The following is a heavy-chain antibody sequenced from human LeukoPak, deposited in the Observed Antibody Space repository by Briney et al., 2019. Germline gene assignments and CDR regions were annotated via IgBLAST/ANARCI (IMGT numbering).Heavy chain of an antibody. V-gene: IGHV4-31*03. D-gene: IGHD2-21*01. J-gene: IGHJ4*02. CDR1: GGSISSAGYY. CDR3: ARSMSNYFVY. CDR2: ISYSGTT. Sequence: SETLSLTCTVSGGSISSAGYYCTWIRQHPGKGLEWIGYISYSGTTYYNPSLKSRVTISVDTSKNQFSLKLSSVTAADTAVYYCARSMSNYFVYWGQGTLVTVSS.